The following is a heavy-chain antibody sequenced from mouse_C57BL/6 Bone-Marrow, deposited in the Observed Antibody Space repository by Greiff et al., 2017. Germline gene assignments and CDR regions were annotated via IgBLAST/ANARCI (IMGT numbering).Heavy chain of an antibody. D-gene: IGHD1-1*01. Sequence: QVQLQQSGAELVRPGTSVKVSCKASGYAFTNYLIEWVKQRPGPGLEWIGVINPGSGGTNYNEKFKGKATLTADKSSSTAYMQLSSLTSEDSAVYFCARPSYYYGSSSFDYWGQGTTLTVAS. CDR3: ARPSYYYGSSSFDY. V-gene: IGHV1-54*01. CDR1: GYAFTNYL. J-gene: IGHJ2*01. CDR2: INPGSGGT.